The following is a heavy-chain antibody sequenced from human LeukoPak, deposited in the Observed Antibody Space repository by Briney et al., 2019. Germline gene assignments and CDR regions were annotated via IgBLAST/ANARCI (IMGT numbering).Heavy chain of an antibody. CDR2: IYYSGNT. J-gene: IGHJ4*02. Sequence: SETLSLTCGVSGGSFSGYYWSWIRQSPGKGLEWIGYIYYSGNTNYNPSLKSRVTISVDTSKNQFSLKLSSVTAADTAVYYCARLQACSSTSCYYLDYWGQGTLVTVSS. CDR3: ARLQACSSTSCYYLDY. D-gene: IGHD2-2*01. CDR1: GGSFSGYY. V-gene: IGHV4-59*08.